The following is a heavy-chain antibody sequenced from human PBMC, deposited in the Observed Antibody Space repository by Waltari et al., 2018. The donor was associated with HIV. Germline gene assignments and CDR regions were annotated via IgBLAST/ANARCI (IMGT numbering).Heavy chain of an antibody. Sequence: QIQLMQFGGGVVQPGRSLRVSCVASDFRFSDYGIHWVRQAPGKGLEWVAFTSYEGKFNDYVESVKGRFTISRDDSRLTVFLDMTSVTPDDTAIYYCAKDRWHDFWAGRYTGGSGMDVWGQGTTVTVSS. V-gene: IGHV3-30*18. CDR2: TSYEGKFN. J-gene: IGHJ6*01. CDR3: AKDRWHDFWAGRYTGGSGMDV. D-gene: IGHD3-16*02. CDR1: DFRFSDYG.